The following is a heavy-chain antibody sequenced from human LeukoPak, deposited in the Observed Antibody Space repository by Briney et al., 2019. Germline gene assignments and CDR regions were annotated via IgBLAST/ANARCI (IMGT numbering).Heavy chain of an antibody. CDR3: ARATGDPYAFDI. V-gene: IGHV3-23*01. D-gene: IGHD7-27*01. J-gene: IGHJ3*02. CDR1: GFTFSSYA. CDR2: ISGSGGST. Sequence: GGSLRLSCAASGFTFSSYAMSWVRQAPGKGLEWVSAISGSGGSTYYADSVKGRFTISRDNSKNTLYLQMNSLRAEDTAVYYCARATGDPYAFDIWGQGTMVTVSS.